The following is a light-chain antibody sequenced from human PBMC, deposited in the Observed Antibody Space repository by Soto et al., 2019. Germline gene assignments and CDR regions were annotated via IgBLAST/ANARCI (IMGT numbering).Light chain of an antibody. CDR1: SSDVGAYKY. CDR3: ISYTSSDNSV. V-gene: IGLV2-14*01. Sequence: QSALTQPASVSGSPGQSITISCTGTSSDVGAYKYVSWYQQHPGKAPKLMIYDVSSRPSGVSNRFSGSKSGNPASLIISGLQAEDEADSYCISYTSSDNSVFGTVTTVTVL. CDR2: DVS. J-gene: IGLJ1*01.